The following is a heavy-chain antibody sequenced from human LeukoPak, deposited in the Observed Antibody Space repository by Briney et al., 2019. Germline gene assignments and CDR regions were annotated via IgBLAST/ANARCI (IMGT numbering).Heavy chain of an antibody. D-gene: IGHD6-13*01. V-gene: IGHV3-30*04. CDR3: ARDGVAAAGNFNFDY. Sequence: GRSLRLSCAASGFTFSTYAIHWVRPAPGKGLEWVAVISYDGSTKYYVDSVKGRFTISRDNSKSTLYLQMNSLRAEDTAVYYCARDGVAAAGNFNFDYWGQGTLVTVSS. CDR2: ISYDGSTK. J-gene: IGHJ4*02. CDR1: GFTFSTYA.